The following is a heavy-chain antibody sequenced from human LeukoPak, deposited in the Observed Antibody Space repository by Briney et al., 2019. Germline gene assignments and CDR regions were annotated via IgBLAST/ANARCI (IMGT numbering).Heavy chain of an antibody. V-gene: IGHV1-69*06. CDR2: IIPIFGTA. CDR1: GGTFSSYA. D-gene: IGHD6-13*01. J-gene: IGHJ6*03. Sequence: SVKVSCKASGGTFSSYAISWVRQAPGQGLEWMGGIIPIFGTANYAQKFQGRVTITADKSTSTAYMELSSLRSEDTAVYYCARSIAAAASPDYYYYMDVWGKGTTVTVSS. CDR3: ARSIAAAASPDYYYYMDV.